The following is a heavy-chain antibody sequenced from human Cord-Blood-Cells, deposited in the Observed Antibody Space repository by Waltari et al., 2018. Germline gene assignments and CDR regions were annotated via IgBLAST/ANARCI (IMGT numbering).Heavy chain of an antibody. CDR2: IYYSGST. J-gene: IGHJ3*02. V-gene: IGHV4-31*03. Sequence: QVQLPESGPGLVKPSQTLSLTCPVSGGSISRGGYYWSWIRQHPGKGLEWIGYIYYSGSTYYNPSLKSRVTISVDTSKNQFSLKLSSVTAADTAVYYCARDSEYSSSQGAFDIWGQGTMVTVSS. D-gene: IGHD6-6*01. CDR3: ARDSEYSSSQGAFDI. CDR1: GGSISRGGYY.